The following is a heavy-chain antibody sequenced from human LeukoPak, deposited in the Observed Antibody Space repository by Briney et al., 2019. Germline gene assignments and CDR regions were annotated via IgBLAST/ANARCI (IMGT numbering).Heavy chain of an antibody. J-gene: IGHJ4*02. CDR1: GGSISSANYY. V-gene: IGHV4-61*02. Sequence: SETLSLTCTVSGGSISSANYYWSWIRQPAGKGLEWIGRIYTSGSTNYNPSLKSRVTISVDTSKNQFSLKLSSVTAADTAVYYCARGSSWLRFFDFWGQGTLVTVSS. D-gene: IGHD6-13*01. CDR2: IYTSGST. CDR3: ARGSSWLRFFDF.